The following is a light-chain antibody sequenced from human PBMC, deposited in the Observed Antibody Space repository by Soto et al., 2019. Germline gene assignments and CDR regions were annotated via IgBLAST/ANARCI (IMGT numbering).Light chain of an antibody. V-gene: IGLV2-14*01. CDR1: SSDVGGFTY. Sequence: QSALTQPASVSGSPGQSITISCTGASSDVGGFTYVSWYQQHPGKAPKLIIYDVSNRPSGVSNRFSGSKSGNTASLTISGLQAEDEADYYCSSYTVTHSLGVLFGGGTKLTVL. J-gene: IGLJ2*01. CDR2: DVS. CDR3: SSYTVTHSLGVL.